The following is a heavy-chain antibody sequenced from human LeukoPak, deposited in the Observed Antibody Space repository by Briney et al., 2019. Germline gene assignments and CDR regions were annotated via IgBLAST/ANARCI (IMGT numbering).Heavy chain of an antibody. V-gene: IGHV3-23*01. J-gene: IGHJ4*02. D-gene: IGHD6-13*01. CDR1: GFTFSSYA. Sequence: PGGSLRLSCAASGFTFSSYAMSWVRQAPGKGLEWVSTICGGATNTYYAGSVKGRFTISRDNSKNTLCLQMNSLRAEDTAVYYCAKDVLPAAGYYFDSWGQGTLFTVSS. CDR3: AKDVLPAAGYYFDS. CDR2: ICGGATNT.